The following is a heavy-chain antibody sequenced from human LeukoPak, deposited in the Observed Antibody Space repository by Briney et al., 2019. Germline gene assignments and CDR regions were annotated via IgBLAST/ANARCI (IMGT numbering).Heavy chain of an antibody. CDR3: ARGIWFGELLADY. D-gene: IGHD3-10*01. V-gene: IGHV1-2*02. Sequence: ASAKVSCKASGYTFSDYHMHWVRQAPGQGLEWMGWINPNSGGTKYAQKFRGRVTMTRDTSISTAYMDLSRLRSDDTAVYYCARGIWFGELLADYWGQGTLVTVSS. CDR1: GYTFSDYH. J-gene: IGHJ4*02. CDR2: INPNSGGT.